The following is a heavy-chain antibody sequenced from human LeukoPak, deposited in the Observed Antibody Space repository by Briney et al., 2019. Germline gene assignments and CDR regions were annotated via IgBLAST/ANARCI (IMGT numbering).Heavy chain of an antibody. D-gene: IGHD3-10*01. J-gene: IGHJ4*02. V-gene: IGHV4-39*07. Sequence: PSETLSLTCTVSGGSIGSSSYYWGWIRQPPGKGLEWIGSIYYSGSTYYNPSLKSRVTISVDTSKNQFSLKLSSVTAADTAVYYCATSGPIYYGSGSYYNYFDYWGQGTLVTVSS. CDR2: IYYSGST. CDR3: ATSGPIYYGSGSYYNYFDY. CDR1: GGSIGSSSYY.